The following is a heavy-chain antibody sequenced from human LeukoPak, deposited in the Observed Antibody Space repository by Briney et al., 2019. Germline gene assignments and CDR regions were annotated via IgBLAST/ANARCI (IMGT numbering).Heavy chain of an antibody. D-gene: IGHD1-26*01. CDR2: IYYSGST. J-gene: IGHJ5*02. CDR3: AASGSYLNWFDP. Sequence: PSETLSLTCTVSGGSVSSYYWSWIRQPPGKGLEWIGYIYYSGSTNYNPSLKSRVTISVDTSKNQFSLKLSSVTAADTAVYYCAASGSYLNWFDPWGQGTLVTVSS. V-gene: IGHV4-59*02. CDR1: GGSVSSYY.